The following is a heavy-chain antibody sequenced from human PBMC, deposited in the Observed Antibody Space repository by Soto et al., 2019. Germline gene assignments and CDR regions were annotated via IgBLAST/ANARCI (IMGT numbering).Heavy chain of an antibody. CDR2: IFFTGST. CDR1: GGSISSGDYY. CDR3: AREFTGYSYGPGEVY. J-gene: IGHJ4*02. V-gene: IGHV4-30-4*01. Sequence: QVQLQESGPGLVKPSQTLSLTCTVSGGSISSGDYYWTWIRQPPGKGLEWIGYIFFTGSTYYNPSLKSRVTISLDTFKNEFSLRLTSVTAADTAVYYCAREFTGYSYGPGEVYWGQETLVTVSS. D-gene: IGHD5-18*01.